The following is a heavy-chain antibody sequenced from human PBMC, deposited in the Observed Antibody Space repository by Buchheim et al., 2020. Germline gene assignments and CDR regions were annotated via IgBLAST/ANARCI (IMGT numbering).Heavy chain of an antibody. V-gene: IGHV3-11*01. J-gene: IGHJ4*02. D-gene: IGHD6-19*01. CDR1: GFIFGDYF. Sequence: QVQLVESGGGLVKPGGSLRLSCAASGFIFGDYFMSWVRQAPGQGPEWLSYISSSGTAMSYADSVKVRFTISRDNAKNSLYLQMNSLRADDTAVYYCARVRGAVAASHFDYWGQGTL. CDR3: ARVRGAVAASHFDY. CDR2: ISSSGTAM.